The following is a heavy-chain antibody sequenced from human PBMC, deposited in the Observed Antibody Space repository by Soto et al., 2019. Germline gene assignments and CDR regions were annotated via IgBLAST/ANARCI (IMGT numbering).Heavy chain of an antibody. CDR2: ITPSGGST. J-gene: IGHJ4*02. CDR3: ASQWEQVDY. CDR1: GYTFTSYY. V-gene: IGHV1-46*01. D-gene: IGHD1-26*01. Sequence: QVQLVQSGAEVKKPGASVKVSCKASGYTFTSYYMHWVRQAPGQGLEWMGIITPSGGSTSYAQKFKGGVTMTRDTSASAVYMELSSLRSEDTAVYYCASQWEQVDYWGQGALVTV.